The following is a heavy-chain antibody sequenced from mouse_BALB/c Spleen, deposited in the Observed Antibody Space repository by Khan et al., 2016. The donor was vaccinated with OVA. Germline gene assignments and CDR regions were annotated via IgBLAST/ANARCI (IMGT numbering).Heavy chain of an antibody. Sequence: EVQLVESGGDLVKPGGSLNLSCEASGFTFSSYGMSWLRQTPDKRLEWVATIRNGGSYTYFQDSVKGRLTTSRDTAKNTLYLQMSSLKAEDTAMYYCARHRFTTPTAWFAYWGQGTLVTVFA. CDR2: IRNGGSYT. J-gene: IGHJ3*01. CDR3: ARHRFTTPTAWFAY. D-gene: IGHD1-2*01. CDR1: GFTFSSYG. V-gene: IGHV5-6*01.